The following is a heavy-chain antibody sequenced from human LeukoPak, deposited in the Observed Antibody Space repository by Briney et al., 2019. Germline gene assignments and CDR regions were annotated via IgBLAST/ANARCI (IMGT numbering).Heavy chain of an antibody. Sequence: GGSLRLSCAASGFTFSSYAMSWVRQASGKGLEWVSAISGSGGSTYYADSVKGRFTISRDNSKNTLYPQMNSLRAEDTAVYYCAKDRWVGELPDYWGQGTLSPSPQ. J-gene: IGHJ4*02. V-gene: IGHV3-23*01. CDR1: GFTFSSYA. D-gene: IGHD1-26*01. CDR3: AKDRWVGELPDY. CDR2: ISGSGGST.